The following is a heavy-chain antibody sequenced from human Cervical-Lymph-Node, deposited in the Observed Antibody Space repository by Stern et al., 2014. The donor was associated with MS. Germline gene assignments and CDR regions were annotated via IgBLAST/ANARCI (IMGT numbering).Heavy chain of an antibody. CDR3: ALSSETSDRWYSLGYDL. J-gene: IGHJ5*02. CDR2: IFPVFGTP. Sequence: QVQLVESGAEVTKPGSSAKVSCKASGGTFSKFPSSCVRQAPGQGLEWMGGIFPVFGTPTYAQEFRGRVTITADVSTSTVYMELSSLRSDDTAVYYCALSSETSDRWYSLGYDLWGQGTLVTVSS. D-gene: IGHD6-13*01. CDR1: GGTFSKFP. V-gene: IGHV1-69*01.